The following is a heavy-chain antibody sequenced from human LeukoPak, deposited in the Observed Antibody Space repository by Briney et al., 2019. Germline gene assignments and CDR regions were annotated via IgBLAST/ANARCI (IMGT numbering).Heavy chain of an antibody. Sequence: GGSLRLSCTASGLNFKKAWMNWVRQASGRGLQWVGRIKSETDNGTIDYAAPVKGRFTISRDDSRNTVYLHMNSLKVDDAAVYYCATDYYDTAGHYKDYWGQGTLVTVSS. CDR3: ATDYYDTAGHYKDY. J-gene: IGHJ4*02. CDR2: IKSETDNGTI. CDR1: GLNFKKAW. V-gene: IGHV3-15*07. D-gene: IGHD3-22*01.